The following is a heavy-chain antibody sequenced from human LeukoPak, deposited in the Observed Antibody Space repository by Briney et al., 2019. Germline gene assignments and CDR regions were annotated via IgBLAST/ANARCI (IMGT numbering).Heavy chain of an antibody. J-gene: IGHJ4*02. V-gene: IGHV4-31*03. CDR2: IYYGGRS. D-gene: IGHD3-16*01. Sequence: SETLSLTCTVSGGSISSGGYCWSWIRQHPGKGLEWVGYIYYGGRSYDDPAQKRRVTTSVDTSKNQFSLKLSSVAAAATVVYYCAGEAFPWGYFDYWGQGTLVTVSS. CDR3: AGEAFPWGYFDY. CDR1: GGSISSGGYC.